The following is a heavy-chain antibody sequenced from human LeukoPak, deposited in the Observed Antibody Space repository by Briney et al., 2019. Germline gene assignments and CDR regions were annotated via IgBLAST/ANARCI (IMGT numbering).Heavy chain of an antibody. D-gene: IGHD5-18*01. J-gene: IGHJ4*02. CDR3: ARVSGYSYGSIDY. CDR2: IYYSGST. Sequence: EASETLSLTCTVSGGSISSYYWSWIRQPPGKGLEWIGYIYYSGSTNYNPSLKSRVTISVDTSKNQFSLKLSSVTAADTAVYYCARVSGYSYGSIDYWGQGTLVTVSS. CDR1: GGSISSYY. V-gene: IGHV4-59*01.